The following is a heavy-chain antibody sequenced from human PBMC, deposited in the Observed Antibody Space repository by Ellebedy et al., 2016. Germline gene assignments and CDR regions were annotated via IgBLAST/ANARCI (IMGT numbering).Heavy chain of an antibody. D-gene: IGHD6-19*01. CDR2: INYSGNT. CDR1: GGSISSTDHY. J-gene: IGHJ4*02. Sequence: SETLSLXXTVSGGSISSTDHYWGWIRQPPGKGLEWIGSINYSGNTFYNSSLKGRVTISVDTSRNQFSLKLRSVIAADTAVYYCARAGRSGWRASFIEYWGQGTLVTVSS. CDR3: ARAGRSGWRASFIEY. V-gene: IGHV4-39*07.